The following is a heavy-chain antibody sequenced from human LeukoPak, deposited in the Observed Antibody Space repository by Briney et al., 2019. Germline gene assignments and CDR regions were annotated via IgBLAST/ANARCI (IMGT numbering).Heavy chain of an antibody. D-gene: IGHD1-26*01. CDR1: GGSISSSSYY. CDR3: ASPYPLWELLF. CDR2: IYYSGST. V-gene: IGHV4-39*07. J-gene: IGHJ4*02. Sequence: PSETLSLTCTVSGGSISSSSYYWGWIRQPPGKGLEWIGSIYYSGSTYYNPSLKSRVTISVDTSKNQFSLKLSSVTAADTAVYYCASPYPLWELLFWGQGTLVTVSS.